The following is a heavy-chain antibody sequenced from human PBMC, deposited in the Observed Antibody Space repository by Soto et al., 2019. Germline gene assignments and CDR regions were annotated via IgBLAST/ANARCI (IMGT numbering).Heavy chain of an antibody. CDR2: INHSGST. Sequence: SETLSLTCAVYGGSFSGYYWSWIRQPPGKGLEWIGEINHSGSTNYNPSLKSRVTISVDTSKNQFSLKLSSVTAADTAVYYCARGVPLTYYDFWSGYHQRRNNWFDPWGQGTLVTVSS. V-gene: IGHV4-34*01. CDR1: GGSFSGYY. CDR3: ARGVPLTYYDFWSGYHQRRNNWFDP. J-gene: IGHJ5*02. D-gene: IGHD3-3*01.